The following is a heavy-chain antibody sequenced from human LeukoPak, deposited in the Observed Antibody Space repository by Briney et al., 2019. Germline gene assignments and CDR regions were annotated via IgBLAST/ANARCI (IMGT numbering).Heavy chain of an antibody. CDR1: GGSIISYY. CDR3: ARLKFYDSTGYTPGYYMDV. J-gene: IGHJ6*03. Sequence: PSETLSLTCTVSGGSIISYYWSWVRQSAWKGLEWIGRIYPSGSTEYNTSLKSRVTMSVDMSKKQFSLKLTSVTAADTAVYYCARLKFYDSTGYTPGYYMDVWGKGTTVTVSS. D-gene: IGHD3-22*01. V-gene: IGHV4-4*07. CDR2: IYPSGST.